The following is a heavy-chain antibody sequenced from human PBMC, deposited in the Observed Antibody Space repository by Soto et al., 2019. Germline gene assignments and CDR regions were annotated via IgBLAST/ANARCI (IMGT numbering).Heavy chain of an antibody. Sequence: QVQLVESGGGVVQPGRSLRLSCAASGFTFSSYGMHWVRQAPGKGLEWVAVIWYDGSNKYYADSVKGRFTISRDNSKNTLYPQMNSLRAEDTAVYYCARDLGDYKPNNWFDPWGQGTLVTVSS. V-gene: IGHV3-33*01. CDR3: ARDLGDYKPNNWFDP. D-gene: IGHD4-17*01. CDR1: GFTFSSYG. J-gene: IGHJ5*02. CDR2: IWYDGSNK.